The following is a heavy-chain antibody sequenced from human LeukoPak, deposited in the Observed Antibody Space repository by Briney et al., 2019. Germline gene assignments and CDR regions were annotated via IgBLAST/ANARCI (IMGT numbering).Heavy chain of an antibody. J-gene: IGHJ4*02. CDR1: GYTFTDYY. Sequence: ASVKVSCKASGYTFTDYYMHWVRQAPGQGLEWMGWISAYNGNTNYAQKLQGRVTMTTDTSTSTAYMELRSLRSDDTAVYYCARAPSGSYYDYWGQGTLVTVSS. V-gene: IGHV1-18*04. CDR3: ARAPSGSYYDY. D-gene: IGHD1-26*01. CDR2: ISAYNGNT.